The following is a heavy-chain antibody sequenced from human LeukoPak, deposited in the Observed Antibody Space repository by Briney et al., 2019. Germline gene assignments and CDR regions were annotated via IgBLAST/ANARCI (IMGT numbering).Heavy chain of an antibody. V-gene: IGHV4-34*01. J-gene: IGHJ2*01. CDR2: INHSGST. CDR3: ARGRRDGYSGPWYFDL. D-gene: IGHD5-24*01. Sequence: SETLSHTCAVFVGSFSGYYWTWIRQPPGKGLEWIGEINHSGSTNYNPPLKSRVTIPVDTSKHQFSLKLSSVTAADTAVYYCARGRRDGYSGPWYFDLWGRGTLVTVSS. CDR1: VGSFSGYY.